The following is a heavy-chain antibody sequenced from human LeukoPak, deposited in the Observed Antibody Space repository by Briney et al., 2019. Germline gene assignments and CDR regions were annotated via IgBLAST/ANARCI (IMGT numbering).Heavy chain of an antibody. CDR2: SGSGGST. Sequence: GGSLRLSCAASGFTFSSYAMSWVRQAPGKGLEWVSASGSGGSTYYADSVKGRFTISRDNSKNTLYLQMNSLRAEDTAVYYCAHISSSWPDYWGQGTLVTVSS. J-gene: IGHJ4*02. V-gene: IGHV3-23*01. CDR1: GFTFSSYA. CDR3: AHISSSWPDY. D-gene: IGHD6-13*01.